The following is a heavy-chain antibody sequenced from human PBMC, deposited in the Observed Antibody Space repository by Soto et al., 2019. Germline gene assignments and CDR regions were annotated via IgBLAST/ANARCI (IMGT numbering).Heavy chain of an antibody. D-gene: IGHD3-10*01. CDR1: GFTFSGSW. CDR2: INGDGSGT. CDR3: ARGIFGSGTANDY. J-gene: IGHJ4*02. V-gene: IGHV3-74*01. Sequence: EVQLVESGGGLVQPGGSLRLSCAASGFTFSGSWMHWVRQAPGKGLVWVSRINGDGSGTSYADFVKGRFTISRDDAKNTLLLQMNGLRAGDTAVYYCARGIFGSGTANDYWGQGTLVTVSS.